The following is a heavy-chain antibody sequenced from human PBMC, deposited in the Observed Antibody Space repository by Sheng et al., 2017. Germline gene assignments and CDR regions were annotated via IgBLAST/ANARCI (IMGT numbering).Heavy chain of an antibody. V-gene: IGHV3-74*01. D-gene: IGHD3-10*01. Sequence: EVQLVESGGGLVQPGGSLRLSCAASGFTFSSYWMHWVRQAPGKGLVWVSRINSDGSSTSYADSVKGRFTISRDNAKNTLYLQMNSLRAEDTAVYYCARERGPLLWFGDVIPDGFDPWGQGTLVTVSS. J-gene: IGHJ5*02. CDR1: GFTFSSYW. CDR3: ARERGPLLWFGDVIPDGFDP. CDR2: INSDGSST.